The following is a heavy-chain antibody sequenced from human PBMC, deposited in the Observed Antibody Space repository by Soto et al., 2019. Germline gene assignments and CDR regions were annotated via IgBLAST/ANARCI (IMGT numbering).Heavy chain of an antibody. CDR2: IYTSGST. CDR3: AREXYYYDSSPNSPLRWFDP. Sequence: SETLSLTCTVSGGSISSYYWSWIRQPAGKGLEWIGHIYTSGSTNYSPSLKSRITMSVDTSKKQFSLKLSSVTAADTAVYYCAREXYYYDSSPNSPLRWFDPWGQGTLVTVSS. V-gene: IGHV4-4*07. J-gene: IGHJ5*02. D-gene: IGHD3-22*01. CDR1: GGSISSYY.